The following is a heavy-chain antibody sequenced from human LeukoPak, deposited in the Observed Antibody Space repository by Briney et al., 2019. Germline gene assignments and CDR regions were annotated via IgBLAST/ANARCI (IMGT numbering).Heavy chain of an antibody. CDR1: GYTFTGYY. J-gene: IGHJ3*02. D-gene: IGHD5-18*01. CDR2: INPNSGGA. Sequence: ASVKVSCKASGYTFTGYYMHWVRQAPGQGLEWMGWINPNSGGANYAQKFQGRVTMTRDTSISTAYMELSRLRSDDTAVYYCARVGGYGLRAFDIWGQGTMVTVSS. CDR3: ARVGGYGLRAFDI. V-gene: IGHV1-2*02.